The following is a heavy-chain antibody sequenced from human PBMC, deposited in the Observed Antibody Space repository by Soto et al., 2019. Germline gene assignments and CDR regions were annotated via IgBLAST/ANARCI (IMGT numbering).Heavy chain of an antibody. CDR1: GYTFTSYG. CDR2: ISGYNGNT. V-gene: IGHV1-18*01. CDR3: ARGYESSGYYPMDFDY. D-gene: IGHD3-22*01. J-gene: IGHJ4*02. Sequence: QVQLVQSGAEVKKPGASVKVSCKASGYTFTSYGISWVRQAPGQGREWMGWISGYNGNTNYAQNLQGRATMTTDTSASTAYMERRRQRSNDTAVYDCARGYESSGYYPMDFDYWGQGTLVTVSS.